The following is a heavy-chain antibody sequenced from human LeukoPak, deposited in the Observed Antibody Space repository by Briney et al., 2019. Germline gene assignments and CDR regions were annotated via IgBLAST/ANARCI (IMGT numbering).Heavy chain of an antibody. CDR3: AREYNSRATFDY. J-gene: IGHJ4*02. CDR1: ASGVAFTSHS. D-gene: IGHD1-20*01. Sequence: PGGSLRLSCAASASGVAFTSHSMNWVRQAPGKGLEWISYIHSSGDYIFYADSVKGRFTVSRDNARNSLYLQMNSLRAEDTAIYYCAREYNSRATFDYCGQGTLVTVSS. CDR2: IHSSGDYI. V-gene: IGHV3-21*05.